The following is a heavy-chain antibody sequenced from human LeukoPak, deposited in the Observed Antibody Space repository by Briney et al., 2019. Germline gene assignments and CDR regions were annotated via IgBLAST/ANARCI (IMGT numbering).Heavy chain of an antibody. CDR3: ARARCSGGSCYPNWFDP. D-gene: IGHD2-15*01. CDR2: INHSGST. V-gene: IGHV4-34*01. CDR1: GGSFSGYY. Sequence: SETLSLTCAVYGGSFSGYYWSWIRQPPGKGLEWIGEINHSGSTNYNPSLKSRVTISVGTSKNQFSLKLTSVTAADTAVYYCARARCSGGSCYPNWFDPWGQGTLVTVSS. J-gene: IGHJ5*02.